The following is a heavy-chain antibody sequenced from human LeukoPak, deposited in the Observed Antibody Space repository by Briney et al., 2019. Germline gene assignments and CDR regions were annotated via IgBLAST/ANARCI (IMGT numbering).Heavy chain of an antibody. D-gene: IGHD3-3*01. CDR1: GCTFSSYA. CDR2: IITILGIA. Sequence: SVKVSCKASGCTFSSYAISWVRQAPGQGLEWMGRIITILGIANYAQKFQGRVTITADKSTSTAYMELSSLRSEDAAVYYCARTNYDFWSGYYYYFDYWGQGTLVTVSS. J-gene: IGHJ4*02. V-gene: IGHV1-69*04. CDR3: ARTNYDFWSGYYYYFDY.